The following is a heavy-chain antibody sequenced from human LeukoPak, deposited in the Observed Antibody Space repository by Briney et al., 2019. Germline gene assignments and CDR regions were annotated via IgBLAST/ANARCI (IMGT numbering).Heavy chain of an antibody. CDR2: ISYDGSNK. J-gene: IGHJ4*02. V-gene: IGHV3-30*14. D-gene: IGHD5-12*01. Sequence: PGGSLRLSCAASGFTFSSHAMHWVRQAPGKGLEWVAVISYDGSNKYYADSVKGRFTISRDNSKNTLYLQTNSLRAEDTAVYFCARGKSGYDFGPLDSCGQGTLFNVYS. CDR1: GFTFSSHA. CDR3: ARGKSGYDFGPLDS.